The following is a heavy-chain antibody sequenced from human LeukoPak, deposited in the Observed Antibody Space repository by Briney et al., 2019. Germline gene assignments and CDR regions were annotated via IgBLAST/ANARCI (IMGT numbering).Heavy chain of an antibody. CDR1: GFTFSNAW. CDR3: TTDQSNLRPATAIPDDY. J-gene: IGHJ4*02. Sequence: PGGSLRLSCAASGFTFSNAWMSWVRQAPGKGLEWVGRIKSKTDGGTTDYAAPVKGRFTISRDDSKNTLYLQMNSLKTEDTAVYYCTTDQSNLRPATAIPDDYWGQGTLVTVSS. V-gene: IGHV3-15*01. CDR2: IKSKTDGGTT. D-gene: IGHD2-2*02.